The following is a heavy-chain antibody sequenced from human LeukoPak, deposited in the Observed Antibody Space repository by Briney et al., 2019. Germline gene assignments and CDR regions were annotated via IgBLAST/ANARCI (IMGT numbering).Heavy chain of an antibody. J-gene: IGHJ1*01. CDR1: GGSFSGYY. CDR2: INHSGST. V-gene: IGHV4-34*01. D-gene: IGHD2-2*01. Sequence: SETLSLTCAVYGGSFSGYYWSWIRQPPGKGLEWIGEINHSGSTNYNPSLKSRVTISVDTSKNQFSLKLSSVTAADTAVYYCARLRCSSTSCYAEYFQHWGQGTLVTVSS. CDR3: ARLRCSSTSCYAEYFQH.